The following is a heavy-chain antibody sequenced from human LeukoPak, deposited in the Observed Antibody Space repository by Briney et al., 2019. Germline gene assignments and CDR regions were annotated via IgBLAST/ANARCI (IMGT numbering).Heavy chain of an antibody. J-gene: IGHJ3*02. Sequence: GGSLRLSRAASGFTFSSYEMNWVRQAPGKGLEWVSYISSSGSTIYYADSVKGRFTISRDNAKNSLYLQMNSLRAEDTAVYYCARGGFGLDAFDIWGQGTMVTVSS. CDR3: ARGGFGLDAFDI. CDR2: ISSSGSTI. CDR1: GFTFSSYE. V-gene: IGHV3-48*03. D-gene: IGHD3-10*01.